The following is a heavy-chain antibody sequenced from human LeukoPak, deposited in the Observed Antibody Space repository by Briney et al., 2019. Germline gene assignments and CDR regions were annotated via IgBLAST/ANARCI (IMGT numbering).Heavy chain of an antibody. J-gene: IGHJ4*02. V-gene: IGHV3-30*04. CDR1: GFTLSSYT. CDR3: ARPTDGYNYRGYFDY. Sequence: GRSLRLSCAASGFTLSSYTMHWVRQAPGKGLEWVAVISYDGRNKYYADSVKGRFTISRDNCKNTLYLPMNSLRAEDTAVYYCARPTDGYNYRGYFDYWGQGTLVTVSS. D-gene: IGHD5-24*01. CDR2: ISYDGRNK.